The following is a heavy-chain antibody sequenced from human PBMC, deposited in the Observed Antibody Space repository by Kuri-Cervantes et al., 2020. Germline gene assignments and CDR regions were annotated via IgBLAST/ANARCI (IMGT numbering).Heavy chain of an antibody. CDR1: GFTFSDYY. CDR2: ISSSGGTI. Sequence: GESLKISCAASGFTFSDYYMSWIRQAPGKGLEWVSYISSSGGTIYYADSVKGRFTISRDNAKNSLYLQMNSLRAEDTAVYYCARVAPEYSSSWYYILDYWGQGTLVTVSS. CDR3: ARVAPEYSSSWYYILDY. D-gene: IGHD6-13*01. V-gene: IGHV3-11*01. J-gene: IGHJ4*02.